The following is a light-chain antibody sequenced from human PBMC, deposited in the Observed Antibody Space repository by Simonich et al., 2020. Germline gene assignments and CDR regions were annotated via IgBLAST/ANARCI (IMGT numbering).Light chain of an antibody. V-gene: IGKV4-1*01. CDR3: QQYYSTPLT. Sequence: DIVMTQSPDSLAVSLGERATINCKSSQSVLYSSNNKNYLAWYQKQPGQPPKLLIYWASTRESGVPDRFSGSGYGTDFTLTISSLQAEDVAVYYCQQYYSTPLTFGGGTKVEIK. J-gene: IGKJ4*01. CDR1: QSVLYSSNNKNY. CDR2: WAS.